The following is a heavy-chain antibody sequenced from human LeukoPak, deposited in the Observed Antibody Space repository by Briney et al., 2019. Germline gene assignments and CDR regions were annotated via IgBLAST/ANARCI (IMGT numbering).Heavy chain of an antibody. CDR3: ARRLTQYDCFDP. D-gene: IGHD2-2*01. CDR2: TYYRSTWYN. CDR1: GDSVSSNSVT. Sequence: SQTLSLTCAISGDSVSSNSVTWNWIRQSPSRGLEWLGRTYYRSTWYNDYAVSVRGRITVNPDTSKNQFSLHLYSMTPEDTAVYYCARRLTQYDCFDPWGQGILVTVSS. J-gene: IGHJ5*02. V-gene: IGHV6-1*01.